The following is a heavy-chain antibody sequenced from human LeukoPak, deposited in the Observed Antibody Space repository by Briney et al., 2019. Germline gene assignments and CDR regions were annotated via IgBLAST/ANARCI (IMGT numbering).Heavy chain of an antibody. Sequence: GGSLRLSCAASGFTFRNHGMHWIRQAPGKGLEWVAVIWNDGSNKKYVDSVKGRFTISKDNSQNTLDLQMNSLRVKDTAFYYCVRDLWIREELSYFDYWGQGTLVTVSS. CDR1: GFTFRNHG. J-gene: IGHJ4*02. CDR2: IWNDGSNK. CDR3: VRDLWIREELSYFDY. D-gene: IGHD1-7*01. V-gene: IGHV3-33*01.